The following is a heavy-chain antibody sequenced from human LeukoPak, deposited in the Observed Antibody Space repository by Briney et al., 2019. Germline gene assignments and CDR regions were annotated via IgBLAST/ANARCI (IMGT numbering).Heavy chain of an antibody. D-gene: IGHD2-21*01. CDR3: TRDPDYGDPD. V-gene: IGHV3-11*01. J-gene: IGHJ4*02. CDR1: GCSFSDHY. CDR2: ITSSGRST. Sequence: GGSLRLSCTASGCSFSDHYMTWMRQAPGKGLEWISYITSSGRSTDYADSVKGRFIISRDNAMNSLFLQMSSLRVDGTAVYYCTRDPDYGDPDWGQGTLVTVSS.